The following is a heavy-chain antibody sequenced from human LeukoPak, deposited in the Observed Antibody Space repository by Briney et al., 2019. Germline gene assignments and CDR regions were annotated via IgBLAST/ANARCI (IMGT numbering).Heavy chain of an antibody. D-gene: IGHD5-12*01. Sequence: PSETLSLTCAVYGGSFSGYYWGWIRQPPGKGLEWIGEINHSGSTNYNPSLKSRVTISVDTSKNQFSLKLSSVTAADTAVYYCARNGGYDYFGYWGQGTLVTVSS. CDR3: ARNGGYDYFGY. V-gene: IGHV4-34*01. CDR1: GGSFSGYY. J-gene: IGHJ4*02. CDR2: INHSGST.